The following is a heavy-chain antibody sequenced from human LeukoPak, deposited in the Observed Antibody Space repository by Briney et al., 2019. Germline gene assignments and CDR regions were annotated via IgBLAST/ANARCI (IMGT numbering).Heavy chain of an antibody. CDR3: ARGSYDSSGYLTPFAFYFDY. D-gene: IGHD3-22*01. V-gene: IGHV3-23*01. CDR2: ISDDGGST. Sequence: GGSLRLSCAASGFTFSSYAMNWVRQAPGKGLEWVSAISDDGGSTYYIDSVKGRFTIFRDNSKNTLYLQMNSLRAEDTAVYYCARGSYDSSGYLTPFAFYFDYWGQGTLVTVSS. CDR1: GFTFSSYA. J-gene: IGHJ4*02.